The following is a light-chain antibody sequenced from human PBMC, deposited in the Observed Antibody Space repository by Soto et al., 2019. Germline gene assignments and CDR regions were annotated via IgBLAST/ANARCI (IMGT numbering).Light chain of an antibody. CDR2: QAS. J-gene: IGKJ1*01. Sequence: DIQMTQSPSTLSASVGDRVSITCRASQSISRQLAWYQQKPGKAPNLLIYQASNLETGVPSRFTGSGSGTEFTLTIISLQPDYLATYYCLQYQSYWTFGQGTKVEVK. CDR3: LQYQSYWT. V-gene: IGKV1-5*03. CDR1: QSISRQ.